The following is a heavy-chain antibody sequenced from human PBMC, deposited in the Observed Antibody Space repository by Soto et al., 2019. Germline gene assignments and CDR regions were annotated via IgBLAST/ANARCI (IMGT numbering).Heavy chain of an antibody. J-gene: IGHJ4*02. CDR1: GGTVSSYE. Sequence: ALTSSDAGCGGTVSSYERNWVRQTPGKGLEWVAVIWYDGSNKYYADCVKGRFTISRDNSKNTLYLQMNSLRAEDTAVYYCAREGSYCGGDCYSVGIEYYFAYWGQGTLVTVSS. CDR3: AREGSYCGGDCYSVGIEYYFAY. V-gene: IGHV3-33*08. CDR2: IWYDGSNK. D-gene: IGHD2-21*02.